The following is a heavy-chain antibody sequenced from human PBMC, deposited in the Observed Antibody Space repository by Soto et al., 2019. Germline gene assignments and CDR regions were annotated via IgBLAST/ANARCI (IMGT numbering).Heavy chain of an antibody. J-gene: IGHJ6*02. CDR1: GFTVSSNY. V-gene: IGHV3-53*04. CDR2: IYSGGST. CDR3: ALQWLVPTDYYYGMDV. D-gene: IGHD6-19*01. Sequence: EVQLVESGGGLVQPGGSLRLSCAASGFTVSSNYMSWVRQAPGKGLEWVSVIYSGGSTYYADSVKGRFTISRHNSKNTLYLQMNSLRAEDTAVYYCALQWLVPTDYYYGMDVWGQGTTVTVSS.